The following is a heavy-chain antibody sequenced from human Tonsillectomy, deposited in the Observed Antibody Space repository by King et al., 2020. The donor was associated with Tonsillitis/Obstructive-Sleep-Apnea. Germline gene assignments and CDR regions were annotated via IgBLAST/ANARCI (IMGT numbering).Heavy chain of an antibody. CDR2: IDPSDSYT. D-gene: IGHD1-26*01. Sequence: VQLVESGAEVKKPGESLRISCKGSGYSFASYWISWVRQMPGKGLEWMGNIDPSDSYTNYSPSFQGHVTISADKSISTASLQWSSLKASDTAMYYCARHMGSNWADAFDIWGQGTMVTVSS. CDR3: ARHMGSNWADAFDI. J-gene: IGHJ3*02. V-gene: IGHV5-10-1*03. CDR1: GYSFASYW.